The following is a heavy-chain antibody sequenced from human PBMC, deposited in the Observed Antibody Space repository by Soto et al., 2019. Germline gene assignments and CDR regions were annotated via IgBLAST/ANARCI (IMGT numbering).Heavy chain of an antibody. J-gene: IGHJ6*02. Sequence: QVQLVQSGAEVTKPGASVKVSCKASGYTFTSYDINWVRQATGQGLEWMGWMSPNRGATGYAQKFQGRVTMTRDTSISTVYMELSNLRSEDTAIYYCARGVDNGVDVWGQGSTVTVSS. CDR2: MSPNRGAT. D-gene: IGHD2-8*01. CDR3: ARGVDNGVDV. V-gene: IGHV1-8*01. CDR1: GYTFTSYD.